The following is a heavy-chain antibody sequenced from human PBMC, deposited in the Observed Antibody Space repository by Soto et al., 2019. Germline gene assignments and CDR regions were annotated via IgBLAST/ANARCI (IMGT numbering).Heavy chain of an antibody. J-gene: IGHJ6*02. CDR2: ISADSDTI. CDR3: ARLYYDYV. D-gene: IGHD3-3*01. Sequence: PVGSLRLSCEASGFTFSIYSMNWVRQAPGKGLEWISYISADSDTIFYADSVRGRFTISRDDASNSLFLQMRSLRDEDTGVYYCARLYYDYVWGQGTTVTVSS. V-gene: IGHV3-48*02. CDR1: GFTFSIYS.